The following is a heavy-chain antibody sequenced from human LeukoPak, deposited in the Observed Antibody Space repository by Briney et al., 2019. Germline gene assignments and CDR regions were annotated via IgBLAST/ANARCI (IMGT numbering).Heavy chain of an antibody. J-gene: IGHJ3*02. CDR2: IKSKTDGETT. CDR3: TTTYSGNSRAVFDI. CDR1: GFIFSNAW. Sequence: GSLRLSCAASGFIFSNAWMTWVRQAPGKGLEWVGRIKSKTDGETTDYTAAVKGRITISRDDSKNTLYLQMNSLETEGTAVYYCTTTYSGNSRAVFDIWGQGTMVTVSS. D-gene: IGHD1-26*01. V-gene: IGHV3-15*01.